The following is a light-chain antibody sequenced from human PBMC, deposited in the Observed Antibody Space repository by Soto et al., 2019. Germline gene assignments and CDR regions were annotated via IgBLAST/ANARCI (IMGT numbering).Light chain of an antibody. CDR3: SSYTTTSTYV. CDR2: EVT. J-gene: IGLJ1*01. Sequence: QSVLTQPASVSGSPGQSITISCTGTSSDVGGYDYVSWYQQHPGKAPNFVIYEVTNRPSGVSHRFSGSKSGNTASLTISGLQAEDEADYYCSSYTTTSTYVFGTGIKVTVL. CDR1: SSDVGGYDY. V-gene: IGLV2-14*01.